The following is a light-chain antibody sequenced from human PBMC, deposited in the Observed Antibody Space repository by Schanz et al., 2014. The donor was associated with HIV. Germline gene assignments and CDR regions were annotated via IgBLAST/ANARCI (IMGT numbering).Light chain of an antibody. V-gene: IGKV3-15*01. Sequence: EIVMTQSPATLSLSPGERATVSCRASQSVSSNLAWYQQKLGQAPRLLIYDASTRATGIPARFSGRGSGTEFTLTISRLEPEDFAVYYCQHYGSSFGPGTKVDIK. CDR1: QSVSSN. CDR2: DAS. CDR3: QHYGSS. J-gene: IGKJ3*01.